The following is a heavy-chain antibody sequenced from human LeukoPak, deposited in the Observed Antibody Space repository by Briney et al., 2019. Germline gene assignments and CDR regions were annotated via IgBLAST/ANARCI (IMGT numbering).Heavy chain of an antibody. J-gene: IGHJ5*02. Sequence: SVKVSCKTSGGTFNNSAISWVRQAPGQGLEWLGGIMPLFGTAGYAQKFQGRVTITKDESTRTVYLELTSLTSDDTAVYYCARDVHGDYGSGWFDPWGQGTLISVSS. D-gene: IGHD4-17*01. V-gene: IGHV1-69*05. CDR1: GGTFNNSA. CDR2: IMPLFGTA. CDR3: ARDVHGDYGSGWFDP.